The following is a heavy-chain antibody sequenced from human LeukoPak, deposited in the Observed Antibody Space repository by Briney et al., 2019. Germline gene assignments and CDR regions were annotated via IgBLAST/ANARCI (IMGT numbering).Heavy chain of an antibody. CDR1: GGSISSSSYY. J-gene: IGHJ6*02. V-gene: IGHV4-39*07. Sequence: PSETLSLTCTVSGGSISSSSYYWGWIRQPPGNGLEWIGIIHHTGSTYYNPSLKSRVTISVDTSKNQFSLKLSSVTAADTAVYYCARANYGMDVWGQGTTVTVSS. CDR3: ARANYGMDV. CDR2: IHHTGST.